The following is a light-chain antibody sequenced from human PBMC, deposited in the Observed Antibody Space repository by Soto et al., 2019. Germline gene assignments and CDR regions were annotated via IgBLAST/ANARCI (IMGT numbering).Light chain of an antibody. CDR1: SSNIGDNP. CDR3: AAWDDSLNAL. Sequence: QLVLTQPPSASGTPGQRVTISCSGSSSNIGDNPVNWYKQVPGAAPKLLIYINDQRPSGVPDRFSGSKSGTSASLAISGLQPEDEADYYCAAWDDSLNALFGTGTKVTVL. V-gene: IGLV1-44*01. J-gene: IGLJ1*01. CDR2: IND.